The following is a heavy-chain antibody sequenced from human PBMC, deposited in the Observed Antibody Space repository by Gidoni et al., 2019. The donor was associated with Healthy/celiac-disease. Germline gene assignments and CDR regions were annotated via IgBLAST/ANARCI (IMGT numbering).Heavy chain of an antibody. V-gene: IGHV4-39*01. J-gene: IGHJ3*02. CDR1: GGSISSSSYY. Sequence: QLQLQESGPGLVKPSETLSLTCTVPGGSISSSSYYWSWIRQPPGKGLEWIGSIYYSGSTYYNPSLKSRVTISVDTSKNQFSLKLSSVTAADTAVYYCARHRSPKVGHARADTRPVAFDIWGQGTMVTVSS. CDR2: IYYSGST. CDR3: ARHRSPKVGHARADTRPVAFDI.